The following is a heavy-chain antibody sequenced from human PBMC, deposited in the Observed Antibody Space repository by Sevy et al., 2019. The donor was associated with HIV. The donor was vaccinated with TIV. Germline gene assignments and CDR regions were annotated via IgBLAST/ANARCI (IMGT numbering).Heavy chain of an antibody. CDR2: ISAYNGNT. V-gene: IGHV1-18*04. CDR3: ARFYCSGGSCYYPVDTARGWFDP. CDR1: GYTFTSYG. D-gene: IGHD2-15*01. J-gene: IGHJ5*02. Sequence: ASVKVSCKASGYTFTSYGISWVRQAPGQGLEWTGWISAYNGNTNYAQKLQGRVTMTTDTSTSTAYMELRSLRSDDTAVYYCARFYCSGGSCYYPVDTARGWFDPWGQGTLVTVSS.